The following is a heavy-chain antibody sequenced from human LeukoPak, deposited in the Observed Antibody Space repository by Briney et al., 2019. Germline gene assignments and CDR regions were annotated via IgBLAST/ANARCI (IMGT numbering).Heavy chain of an antibody. Sequence: GTSVKVSCKASGISFMGSAVQWVRQARGQRLEWIGWIVVGSGVTNYAQKFLERVTITRDMSTSTVFMELSSLRSEDTALYYCAAEKRLYCSGGACYPDAFDTWGQGTMVTVSS. J-gene: IGHJ3*02. CDR2: IVVGSGVT. CDR1: GISFMGSA. D-gene: IGHD2-15*01. V-gene: IGHV1-58*01. CDR3: AAEKRLYCSGGACYPDAFDT.